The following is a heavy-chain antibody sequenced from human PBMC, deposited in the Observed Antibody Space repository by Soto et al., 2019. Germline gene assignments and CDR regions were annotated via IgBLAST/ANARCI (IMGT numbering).Heavy chain of an antibody. CDR3: ARVSPYYDILTGRYYHYMDV. Sequence: VQLVESGGGLVQPGGSLRLSCAASGFTVSSNYMSWVRQAPGKGLEWVSVIYSGGSTYYADSVKGRFTISRHNSKNTLYLQMNSLRAEDTAVYYCARVSPYYDILTGRYYHYMDVWGKGTTVTVSS. CDR2: IYSGGST. V-gene: IGHV3-53*04. J-gene: IGHJ6*03. D-gene: IGHD3-9*01. CDR1: GFTVSSNY.